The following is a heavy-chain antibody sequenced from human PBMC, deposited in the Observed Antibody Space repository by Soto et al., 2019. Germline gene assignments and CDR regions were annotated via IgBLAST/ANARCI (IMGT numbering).Heavy chain of an antibody. V-gene: IGHV3-23*01. D-gene: IGHD3-16*01. CDR3: AKDSIMITFGGFYK. Sequence: GGSLILSWAASGFTFSSDSMSWVRQAPGKGLEWVSAISGSGGSTYYADSVKGRFTISRDNSKNTLYLQMNSLRAEDTAVYYCAKDSIMITFGGFYKWGQGTLVTVSS. CDR1: GFTFSSDS. CDR2: ISGSGGST. J-gene: IGHJ4*02.